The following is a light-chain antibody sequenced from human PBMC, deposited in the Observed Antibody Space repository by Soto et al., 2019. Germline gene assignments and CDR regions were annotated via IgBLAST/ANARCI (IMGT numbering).Light chain of an antibody. Sequence: DIQMTQSPSTLSGNVGDRVTITCRASQTISSWLAWYQQKPGKAPKLLIYKASTLKSGVPSRFSGGGSGTEFTLTISSLQPDDIATYSCQQYNSYSWTFGQGTKVDIK. J-gene: IGKJ1*01. CDR3: QQYNSYSWT. CDR2: KAS. V-gene: IGKV1-5*03. CDR1: QTISSW.